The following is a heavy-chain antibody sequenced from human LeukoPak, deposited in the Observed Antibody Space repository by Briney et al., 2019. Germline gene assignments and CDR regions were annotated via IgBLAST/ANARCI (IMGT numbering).Heavy chain of an antibody. V-gene: IGHV3-30*19. J-gene: IGHJ6*02. Sequence: PGGSLRLSCAASGFTFSSYGMHWVRQAPGKGLEWVAVISYDGSSEYYADSVRGRFTISRDNSKNTLYLQMNSLGAEDTAVFYCARDRSDYSIKYYYYYGMDVWGQGTTVTVSS. CDR2: ISYDGSSE. D-gene: IGHD3-16*01. CDR1: GFTFSSYG. CDR3: ARDRSDYSIKYYYYYGMDV.